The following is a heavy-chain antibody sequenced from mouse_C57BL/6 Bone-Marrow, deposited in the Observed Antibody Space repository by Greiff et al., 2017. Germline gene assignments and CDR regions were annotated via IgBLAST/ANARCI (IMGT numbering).Heavy chain of an antibody. CDR1: GYSITSGYY. J-gene: IGHJ3*01. D-gene: IGHD4-1*02. CDR2: ISYDGSN. Sequence: EVQLQQSGPGLVKPSQSLSLTCSVTGYSITSGYYWNWIRQFPGNKLEWMGYISYDGSNNYNPSLKNRISITRDTSKNQFFLKLNSVTTEDTATYYCASSTGTGGLRAYWGQGTLVTVSA. CDR3: ASSTGTGGLRAY. V-gene: IGHV3-6*01.